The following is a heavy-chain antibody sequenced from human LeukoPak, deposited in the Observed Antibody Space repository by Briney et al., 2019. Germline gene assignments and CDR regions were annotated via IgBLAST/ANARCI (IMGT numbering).Heavy chain of an antibody. V-gene: IGHV1-2*02. Sequence: ASVKVSCKASGYTFTGYYMHWVRQAPGQGLEWMGWINPNSGGTNYAQKFQGRVTMTRDTSISTAYMELSRLRSDDTAVYYCAKDVEDVIAAAVPGGCWGQGTLVTVSS. CDR1: GYTFTGYY. CDR2: INPNSGGT. D-gene: IGHD6-13*01. CDR3: AKDVEDVIAAAVPGGC. J-gene: IGHJ4*02.